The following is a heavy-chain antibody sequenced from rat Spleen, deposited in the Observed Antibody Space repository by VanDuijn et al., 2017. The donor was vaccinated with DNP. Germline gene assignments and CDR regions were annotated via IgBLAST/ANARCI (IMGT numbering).Heavy chain of an antibody. V-gene: IGHV2-32*01. CDR1: GFSLPSYH. D-gene: IGHD3-1*01. CDR2: MWSDGDT. J-gene: IGHJ3*01. CDR3: ARGPGFAY. Sequence: QVQLKESGPGLVQPSQTLSLTCTVSGFSLPSYHVHWVRQPPGKGLEWMGVMWSDGDTSYNSALRSRLTISRDTSTSHVFLKMYSLQTEDTATYYWARGPGFAYWGQGTLITVSS.